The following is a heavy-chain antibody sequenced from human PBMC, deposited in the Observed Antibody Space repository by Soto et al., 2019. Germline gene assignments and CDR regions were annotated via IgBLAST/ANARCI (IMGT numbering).Heavy chain of an antibody. Sequence: EVQLLESGGGLVQPGGSLRLSCSASGFTFLNYAMSWVRQAPGKGLEWVSAISGNGVNTYYADSVKGRFTISRDSSKNTLYVHMNNVRAEDTAVYYCARGKFGSDWAYFFDYWGQGTLVTVSS. J-gene: IGHJ4*02. CDR2: ISGNGVNT. CDR3: ARGKFGSDWAYFFDY. CDR1: GFTFLNYA. V-gene: IGHV3-23*01. D-gene: IGHD6-19*01.